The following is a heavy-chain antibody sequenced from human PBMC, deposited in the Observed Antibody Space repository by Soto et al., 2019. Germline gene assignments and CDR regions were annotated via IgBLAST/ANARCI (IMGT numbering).Heavy chain of an antibody. CDR2: ISYDGSNK. CDR3: AKDLSPFVGATLSLYY. J-gene: IGHJ4*02. D-gene: IGHD1-26*01. V-gene: IGHV3-30*18. CDR1: GFTFSSYG. Sequence: GGSLRLSCAASGFTFSSYGMHWVRQAPGKGLEWVAVISYDGSNKYYADSVKGRFTISRDNSKNTLYLQMNSLRAEDTAVYYCAKDLSPFVGATLSLYYRGQGTLVTGSS.